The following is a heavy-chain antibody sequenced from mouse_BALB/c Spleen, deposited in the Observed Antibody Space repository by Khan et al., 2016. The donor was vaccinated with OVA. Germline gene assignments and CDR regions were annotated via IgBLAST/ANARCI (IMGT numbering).Heavy chain of an antibody. V-gene: IGHV3-2*02. Sequence: VQLKESGPGLVKPSQSLSLTCTVTGYSITSEFAWNWIRQFPGNKLEWMGYISYSGNTRCNPSLKSLISITRDTSRNQFFLQLNSVTTEDTATYYCARKDYYDYDPFPYWGQGTLVTVSA. D-gene: IGHD2-4*01. CDR3: ARKDYYDYDPFPY. J-gene: IGHJ3*01. CDR2: ISYSGNT. CDR1: GYSITSEFA.